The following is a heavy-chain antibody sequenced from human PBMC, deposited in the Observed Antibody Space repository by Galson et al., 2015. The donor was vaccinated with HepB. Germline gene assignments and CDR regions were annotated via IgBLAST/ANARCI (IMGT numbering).Heavy chain of an antibody. J-gene: IGHJ4*02. D-gene: IGHD3-10*01. V-gene: IGHV3-23*01. CDR1: GFTFSSYA. CDR3: AKMVQYYGSGAYFDY. CDR2: ISGSGGST. Sequence: SLRLSCAASGFTFSSYAMSWVRQAPGKGLEWVSAISGSGGSTYYADSVKGRFTISRDNSKNTLYLQMNSLRAEDTAVYYCAKMVQYYGSGAYFDYWGQGTLVTVSS.